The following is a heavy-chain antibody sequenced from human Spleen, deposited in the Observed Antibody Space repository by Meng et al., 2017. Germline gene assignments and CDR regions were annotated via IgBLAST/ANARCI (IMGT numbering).Heavy chain of an antibody. CDR3: ARATAAGFDY. CDR2: IYYSGST. D-gene: IGHD6-13*01. CDR1: GGSVSSGSYY. J-gene: IGHJ4*02. Sequence: QVQLQESGPGRVRPSEALFLPCTVSGGSVSSGSYYWRWIRQPPGKGLEWIGYIYYSGSTSYNPSLKSRVTISVDTSKNQFSLKLSSVTAADTAVYYCARATAAGFDYWGQGTLVTVSS. V-gene: IGHV4-61*01.